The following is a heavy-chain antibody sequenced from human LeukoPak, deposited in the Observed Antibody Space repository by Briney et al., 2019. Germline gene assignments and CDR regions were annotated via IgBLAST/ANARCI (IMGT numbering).Heavy chain of an antibody. CDR1: GGSISSYY. J-gene: IGHJ4*02. Sequence: SETLSLTCTVSGGSISSYYWSWIRQPPGKGLEWIGYIYYGGSTNYNPSLKSRVTISVDTSKNQFSLKLSSVTAADTAVYYCARDDGDYGSDYWGQGTLVTVSS. D-gene: IGHD4-17*01. CDR3: ARDDGDYGSDY. CDR2: IYYGGST. V-gene: IGHV4-59*01.